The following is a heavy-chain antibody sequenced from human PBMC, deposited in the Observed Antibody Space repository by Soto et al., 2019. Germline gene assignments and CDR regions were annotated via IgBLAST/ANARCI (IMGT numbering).Heavy chain of an antibody. J-gene: IGHJ4*02. CDR3: AREKTMVRGVITYRDKY. V-gene: IGHV3-11*04. D-gene: IGHD3-10*01. CDR2: ISNTAITD. CDR1: GFSFSDYS. Sequence: PGGSLRLSCVASGFSFSDYSMTWMRQAPGGGLDFVAFISNTAITDYYADSVKGRFTISRDNAKNTLYLQMNSLRAEDTAVYYCAREKTMVRGVITYRDKYWGQGTLVTVSS.